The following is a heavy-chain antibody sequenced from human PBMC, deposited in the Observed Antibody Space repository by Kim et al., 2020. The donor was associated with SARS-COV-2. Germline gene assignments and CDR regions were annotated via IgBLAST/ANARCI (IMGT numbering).Heavy chain of an antibody. V-gene: IGHV3-73*01. D-gene: IGHD3-10*01. CDR3: AYMVRGVG. Sequence: NYATAYAASVKGRFTITRDDSKNTAYLQINSLKTEDTAVYYCAYMVRGVGWGQGTLVTVSS. CDR2: NYAT. J-gene: IGHJ4*02.